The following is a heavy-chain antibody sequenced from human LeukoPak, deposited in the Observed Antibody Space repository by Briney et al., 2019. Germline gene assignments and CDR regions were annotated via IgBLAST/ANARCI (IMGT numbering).Heavy chain of an antibody. CDR2: ISAYNGNT. J-gene: IGHJ5*02. CDR3: ARDIPYSSSPLYNWFDP. D-gene: IGHD6-6*01. CDR1: GYTFTSYG. Sequence: GASVKVSCKASGYTFTSYGISWVRQAPGQELEWMGWISAYNGNTNYAQKLQGRVTMTTDTSTSTAYMELRSLRSDDTAVYYCARDIPYSSSPLYNWFDPWGQGTLVTVSS. V-gene: IGHV1-18*01.